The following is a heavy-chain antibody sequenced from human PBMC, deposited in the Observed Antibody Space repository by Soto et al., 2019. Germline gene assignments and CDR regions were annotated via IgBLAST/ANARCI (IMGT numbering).Heavy chain of an antibody. CDR3: ARDDVLCDGGRCYGIPLDV. CDR1: GFTFSSYS. D-gene: IGHD2-15*01. Sequence: SLRLSCAASGFTFSSYSMNWVRQAPGKGLEWVSSISSSSSYIYYADSVKGRFTISRDTAKNSLHLQMNSLRVEDAAVYYCARDDVLCDGGRCYGIPLDVWSKGTTVTVSS. V-gene: IGHV3-21*01. J-gene: IGHJ6*04. CDR2: ISSSSSYI.